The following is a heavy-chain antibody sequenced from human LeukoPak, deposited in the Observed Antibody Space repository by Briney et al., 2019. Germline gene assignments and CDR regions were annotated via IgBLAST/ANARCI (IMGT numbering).Heavy chain of an antibody. J-gene: IGHJ4*02. D-gene: IGHD2-2*01. CDR1: GGSFSGYY. CDR2: INHSGST. Sequence: SETLSLTCAVYGGSFSGYYWSWLRQPPGKGLEWIGEINHSGSTNYNPSLKSRVTISVDTSKNQFSLKLSSVTAADTAMYYCARGPVVVVPAANGGDLDYWGQGTLVTVSS. V-gene: IGHV4-34*01. CDR3: ARGPVVVVPAANGGDLDY.